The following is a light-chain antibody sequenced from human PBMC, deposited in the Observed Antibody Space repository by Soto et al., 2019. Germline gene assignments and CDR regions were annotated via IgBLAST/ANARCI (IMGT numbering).Light chain of an antibody. V-gene: IGLV1-44*01. CDR1: SSNIGSKT. Sequence: HSVLTQPPSSSGTPGQRATISCSGSSSNIGSKTVNWYQQLPGTAPKLLIYSNYQRPSGVPDRFSGSKSGTSASLAISGLQSEDEADYYCSAWDASLNGYVFGTGTKVTVL. CDR2: SNY. CDR3: SAWDASLNGYV. J-gene: IGLJ1*01.